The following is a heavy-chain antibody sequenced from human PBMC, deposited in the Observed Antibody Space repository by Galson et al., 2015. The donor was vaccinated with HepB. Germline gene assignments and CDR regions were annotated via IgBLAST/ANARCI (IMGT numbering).Heavy chain of an antibody. CDR3: ARGGGSSGWYLFDY. J-gene: IGHJ4*02. D-gene: IGHD6-19*01. CDR2: INAGNGNT. CDR1: GYTFTSYA. Sequence: SVKVSCKASGYTFTSYAMHWVRQAPGQRLEWMGWINAGNGNTKYSQKFQGRVTITRDTSASTAYMELSSLRSEDTAVYYCARGGGSSGWYLFDYWGQGTLVTVSS. V-gene: IGHV1-3*01.